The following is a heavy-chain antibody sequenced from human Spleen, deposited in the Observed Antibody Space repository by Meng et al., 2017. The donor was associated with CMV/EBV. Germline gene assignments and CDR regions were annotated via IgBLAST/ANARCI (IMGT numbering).Heavy chain of an antibody. CDR2: VWFDGSKK. J-gene: IGHJ4*02. D-gene: IGHD5-24*01. V-gene: IGHV3-33*01. CDR3: ARANGYSFDY. Sequence: LSCAASAFTCSNYGVHWVRRAPGEGLEWLALVWFDGSKKYYADSVKGRFTISRDNSKNTVFLQMNSLRAEDTAVYYCARANGYSFDYWGQGALVTVSS. CDR1: AFTCSNYG.